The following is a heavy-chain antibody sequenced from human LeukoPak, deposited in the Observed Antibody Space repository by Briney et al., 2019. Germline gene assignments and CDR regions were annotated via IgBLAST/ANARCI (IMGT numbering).Heavy chain of an antibody. D-gene: IGHD4-11*01. V-gene: IGHV3-23*01. CDR1: GFIFRNYG. Sequence: PGGTQRLSGAASGFIFRNYGMNWVRQAPGKGLEGVSGISGHGDITYYADSVKGRFTISRDNSRNTVYLQMNSLRAEDTAVYYCATSYSNSWDDAFDIWGQGTMVTVSS. CDR3: ATSYSNSWDDAFDI. CDR2: ISGHGDIT. J-gene: IGHJ3*02.